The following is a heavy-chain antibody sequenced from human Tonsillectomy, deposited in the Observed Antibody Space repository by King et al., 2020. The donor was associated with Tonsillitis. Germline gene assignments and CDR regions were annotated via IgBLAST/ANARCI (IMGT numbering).Heavy chain of an antibody. Sequence: VQLVESGGGVVQPGRSLRLSCAASGFTFSSYGMHWVRQAPGKGLEWVAVISYDGSNKYYADSVKGRFTISRDNSKNTLYLQMNSLRDEDTAVYYCAKGFDYGDYGYFDYWGQGTLVTVSS. CDR2: ISYDGSNK. V-gene: IGHV3-30*18. J-gene: IGHJ4*02. CDR1: GFTFSSYG. D-gene: IGHD4-17*01. CDR3: AKGFDYGDYGYFDY.